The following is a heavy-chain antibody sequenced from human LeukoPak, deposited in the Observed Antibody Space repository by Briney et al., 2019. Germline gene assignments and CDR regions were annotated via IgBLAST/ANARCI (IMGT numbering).Heavy chain of an antibody. D-gene: IGHD6-13*01. Sequence: GGSLRLSCAASGFTFSSYAMSWVRQAPGKGLEWVSAISGSGGSAYYADSVKGRFTISRDNSKNTLYLQMNSLRAEDTAVYYCARGWYGAGFDYWGQGTLVTVSS. J-gene: IGHJ4*02. CDR3: ARGWYGAGFDY. V-gene: IGHV3-23*01. CDR1: GFTFSSYA. CDR2: ISGSGGSA.